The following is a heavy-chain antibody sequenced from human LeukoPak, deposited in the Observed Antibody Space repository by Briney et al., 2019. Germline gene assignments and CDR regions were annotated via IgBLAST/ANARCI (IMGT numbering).Heavy chain of an antibody. CDR1: GGSISSGSYY. J-gene: IGHJ4*02. CDR3: ARRRLGRSYYDSSGYHLTFDY. D-gene: IGHD3-22*01. V-gene: IGHV4-61*02. Sequence: SETLSLTCTVSGGSISSGSYYWSWIRQPAGKGLEWIGRIYTSGSTNYNPSLKSRVTISVDTSKNQFSLKLSSVTAADTAVYYCARRRLGRSYYDSSGYHLTFDYWGQGTLVTVSS. CDR2: IYTSGST.